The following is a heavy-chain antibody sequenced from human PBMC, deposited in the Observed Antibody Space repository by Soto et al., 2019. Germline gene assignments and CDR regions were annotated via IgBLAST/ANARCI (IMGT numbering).Heavy chain of an antibody. CDR3: ARAGGTTVTGLWHFDS. CDR1: GGSFSGYY. CDR2: INHSGGT. D-gene: IGHD4-17*01. V-gene: IGHV4-34*01. Sequence: KPSETLSLTCAVSGGSFSGYYWSWIRQSPGEGLEWIGDINHSGGTNYNPSLKSRVTISGDTSRSQFSLRLSSVTAADTAVYYCARAGGTTVTGLWHFDSWGQGTLVTVSS. J-gene: IGHJ4*02.